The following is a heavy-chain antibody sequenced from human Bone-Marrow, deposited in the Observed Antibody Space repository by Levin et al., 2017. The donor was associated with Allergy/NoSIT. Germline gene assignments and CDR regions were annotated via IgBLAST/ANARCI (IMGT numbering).Heavy chain of an antibody. CDR3: ARENFGSGTAPGRFFGY. V-gene: IGHV4-39*01. D-gene: IGHD3-10*01. Sequence: SETLSLTCTVSGGSISSSFHYWGWLRQPPGKGLECIGRVHYNGSTYFNPSLQSRVTISVDTSKNQFFLKLTSVTAADTAVYFCARENFGSGTAPGRFFGYWGQGALVTVSS. CDR2: VHYNGST. J-gene: IGHJ4*02. CDR1: GGSISSSFHY.